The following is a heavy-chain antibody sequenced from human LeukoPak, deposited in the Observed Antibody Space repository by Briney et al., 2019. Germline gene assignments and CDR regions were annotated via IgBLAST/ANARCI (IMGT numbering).Heavy chain of an antibody. V-gene: IGHV4-61*02. CDR2: ISSSGST. D-gene: IGHD1-7*01. CDR1: GDSISSGDYY. Sequence: PSETLSLTCTVSGDSISSGDYYWSWIRQPAGKGLEWIGRISSSGSTYYNPSLKSRVTISVDTSKNQFSLKLSSVTAADTAVYYCARVCPGTTSWFDPWGQGTLVTVSS. CDR3: ARVCPGTTSWFDP. J-gene: IGHJ5*02.